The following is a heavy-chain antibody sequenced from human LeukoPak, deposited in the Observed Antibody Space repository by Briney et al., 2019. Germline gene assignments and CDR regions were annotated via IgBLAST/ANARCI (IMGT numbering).Heavy chain of an antibody. D-gene: IGHD3-10*01. CDR2: TYYMSKWDN. CDR3: ARDRGLYGMDV. Sequence: SRTLTLTCATSGFSVSSNGATWNWLRPSPSMGLEWVVNTYYMSKWDNDYAVSVKSRITINPDTTKNQFSLQLNSVTPEDTAVYYCARDRGLYGMDVWGQGTTVTVSS. CDR1: GFSVSSNGAT. V-gene: IGHV6-1*01. J-gene: IGHJ6*02.